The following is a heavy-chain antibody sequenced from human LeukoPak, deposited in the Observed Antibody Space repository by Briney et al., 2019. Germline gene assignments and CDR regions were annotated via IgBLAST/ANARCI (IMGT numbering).Heavy chain of an antibody. J-gene: IGHJ5*02. CDR3: AKDLLFDL. V-gene: IGHV3-23*01. CDR1: GLAFSSYA. CDR2: ISGSGGST. Sequence: GRGRRRSFAASGLAFSSYAMSWVRPAPGKGLEWVSAISGSGGSTYYADSVKGRFTISRDNSKNTLYLQMNSLRAEDTAVYYCAKDLLFDLWGQGTLVTLSS.